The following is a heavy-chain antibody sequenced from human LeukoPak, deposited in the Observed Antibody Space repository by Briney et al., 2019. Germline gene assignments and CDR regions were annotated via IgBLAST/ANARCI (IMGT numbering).Heavy chain of an antibody. J-gene: IGHJ4*02. CDR1: GFTFDDYA. V-gene: IGHV3-43*02. CDR2: ISADVTI. CDR3: AKDLGYSSSPDF. D-gene: IGHD6-13*01. Sequence: GGCLRLSCAASGFTFDDYAMHCVRQAPGKGLEWVSLISADVTIYYADSVRGRFTISRDNNKNSLYLQMYSLRTEDTALYYCAKDLGYSSSPDFWGQGTLVTVSS.